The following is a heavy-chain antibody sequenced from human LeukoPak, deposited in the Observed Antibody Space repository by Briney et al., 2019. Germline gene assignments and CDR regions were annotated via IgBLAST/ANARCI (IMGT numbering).Heavy chain of an antibody. CDR3: ARSGIVVVPAAIYLDY. J-gene: IGHJ4*02. Sequence: PSETLSLTCTGSGGSISSSGYYWGWIRQPPGKGLEWIGSIYYSGSTYYKPSLKSRVTISVDTSKNQFSLKLSSVTAADTAVYYCARSGIVVVPAAIYLDYWGQGTLVTVSS. D-gene: IGHD2-2*02. CDR1: GGSISSSGYY. V-gene: IGHV4-39*01. CDR2: IYYSGST.